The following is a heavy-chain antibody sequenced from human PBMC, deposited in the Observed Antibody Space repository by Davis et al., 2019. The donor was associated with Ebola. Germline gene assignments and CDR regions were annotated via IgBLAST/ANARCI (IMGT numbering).Heavy chain of an antibody. D-gene: IGHD6-6*01. Sequence: SETLSLTCTVSGASIISYYWGWIRQPPGKGLEWIGYIHYDAITNYNPSLKSRTTISIDTSKNQFSLKLSSVTAADTAVYYCARRAVYSSSFPLDFWGQGTLVTVSS. CDR2: IHYDAIT. V-gene: IGHV4-59*08. J-gene: IGHJ4*02. CDR1: GASIISYY. CDR3: ARRAVYSSSFPLDF.